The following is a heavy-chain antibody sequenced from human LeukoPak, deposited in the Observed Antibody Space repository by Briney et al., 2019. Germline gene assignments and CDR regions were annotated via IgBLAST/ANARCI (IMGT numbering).Heavy chain of an antibody. CDR1: GFTFRSHW. CDR2: INQDGSEK. V-gene: IGHV3-7*01. CDR3: ARDSGYSSSFAFDI. D-gene: IGHD6-13*01. J-gene: IGHJ3*02. Sequence: PGGSLRLSCAASGFTFRSHWMSWVRQAPGKGLEWVANINQDGSEKYSVDSVKGRFTISRDNAKNSLYLQMNSLRAEDTAVYYCARDSGYSSSFAFDIWGQGTMLTVSS.